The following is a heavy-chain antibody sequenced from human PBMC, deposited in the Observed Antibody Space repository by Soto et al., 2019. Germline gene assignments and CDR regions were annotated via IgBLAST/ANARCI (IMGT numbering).Heavy chain of an antibody. CDR3: ARPDSSGYYFVY. Sequence: QVQLQESGPGLVKPSQTLSLTCTVSGDFISSGGYYWSWIRQLPGKGLEWIGYIYSSGTTYYNPSPRSRITISVDTSKNQFSLNLSSVTAADTAVYYCARPDSSGYYFVYWGQGTLVTVFS. D-gene: IGHD3-22*01. CDR1: GDFISSGGYY. CDR2: IYSSGTT. V-gene: IGHV4-31*03. J-gene: IGHJ4*02.